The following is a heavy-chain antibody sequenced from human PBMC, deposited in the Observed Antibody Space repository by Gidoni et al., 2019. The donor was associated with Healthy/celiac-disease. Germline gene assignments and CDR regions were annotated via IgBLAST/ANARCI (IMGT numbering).Heavy chain of an antibody. CDR3: ARAGFRLLDY. J-gene: IGHJ4*02. D-gene: IGHD5-12*01. V-gene: IGHV4-34*01. CDR1: GGSFSGYY. Sequence: QVQLQQWGAGLLKPSETLSLTCAVSGGSFSGYYWSWIRQPPGQGLAWIGEINHSGSTNYNPSLKSRVTISVDTSKNQFSLKLSSVTAADTAVYYCARAGFRLLDYWGQGTLVTVSA. CDR2: INHSGST.